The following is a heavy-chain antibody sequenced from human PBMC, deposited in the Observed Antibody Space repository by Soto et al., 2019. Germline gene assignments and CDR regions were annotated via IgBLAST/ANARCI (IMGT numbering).Heavy chain of an antibody. CDR1: GDTFSRST. CDR3: ATNYGSGSAHFDN. V-gene: IGHV1-69*02. D-gene: IGHD3-10*01. J-gene: IGHJ4*02. Sequence: QMVQSGAEVKKPGSSVKVSCTASGDTFSRSTLSWVRQAPGQGLEWMGRTIPILSMSDYAQKFQGRVSITADKSPSTVYMELSRLRSEDTAVYYCATNYGSGSAHFDNWGQGTLVTVSS. CDR2: TIPILSMS.